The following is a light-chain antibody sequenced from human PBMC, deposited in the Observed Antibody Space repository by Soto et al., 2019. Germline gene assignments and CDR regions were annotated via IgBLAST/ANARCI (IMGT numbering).Light chain of an antibody. CDR2: GAS. J-gene: IGKJ4*01. CDR1: QSVSSN. V-gene: IGKV3-15*01. CDR3: QQYNNWPLT. Sequence: EIVMTQSPATLSASPGQRATLSCRASQSVSSNLAWYQQKPGQAPRLLIYGASTRATGIPARFSGSGSGTEFTLTISSLQSEDFAVYYCQQYNNWPLTFGGGTKV.